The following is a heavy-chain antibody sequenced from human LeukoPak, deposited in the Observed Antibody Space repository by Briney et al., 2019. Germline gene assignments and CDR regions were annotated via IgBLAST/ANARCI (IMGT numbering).Heavy chain of an antibody. CDR1: GGSISSGSYY. Sequence: SETLSLTCTVSGGSISSGSYYWSWIRQPAGKGLEWIGRIYTSGSTNYNPSLKSRVTISVDTSKNQFSLKPSSVTAADTAVYYCARDMVVTSYWYFDLWGRGTLVTVSS. CDR3: ARDMVVTSYWYFDL. D-gene: IGHD4/OR15-4a*01. CDR2: IYTSGST. J-gene: IGHJ2*01. V-gene: IGHV4-61*02.